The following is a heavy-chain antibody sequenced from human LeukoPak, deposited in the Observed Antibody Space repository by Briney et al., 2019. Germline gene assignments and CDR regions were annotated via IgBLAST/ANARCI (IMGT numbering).Heavy chain of an antibody. J-gene: IGHJ4*02. CDR1: GFTFSSYA. Sequence: PGRSLRLSCAASGFTFSSYAMSWVRQAPGKGLEWVSAISGSGGSTYYADSVKGRFTISRDNSKNTLYLQMNSLRAEDTAVYYCAKTHGGYFDWLLIYFDYWGQGTLVTVSS. CDR2: ISGSGGST. D-gene: IGHD3-9*01. CDR3: AKTHGGYFDWLLIYFDY. V-gene: IGHV3-23*01.